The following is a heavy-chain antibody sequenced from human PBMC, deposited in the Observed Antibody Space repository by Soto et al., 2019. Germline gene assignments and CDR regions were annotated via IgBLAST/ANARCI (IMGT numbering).Heavy chain of an antibody. J-gene: IGHJ5*02. V-gene: IGHV5-10-1*03. CDR1: GYTFTTFW. Sequence: EVQLVQSGAEVKKPGESLRISCTGFGYTFTTFWISWVRQMPGRGLEWMGRSDPRDSYTNYSPSFQGHVTISADKSISTAYLQWVSLKAAGTAMYYCARLYCSSSTCDSWFDPWGQGTLVIVSS. CDR3: ARLYCSSSTCDSWFDP. CDR2: SDPRDSYT. D-gene: IGHD2-2*01.